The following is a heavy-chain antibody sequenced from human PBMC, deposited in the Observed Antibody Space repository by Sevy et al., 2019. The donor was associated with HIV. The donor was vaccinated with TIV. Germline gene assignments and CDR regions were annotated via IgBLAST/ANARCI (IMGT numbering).Heavy chain of an antibody. D-gene: IGHD5-18*01. Sequence: GGSLRLSCAASGFTFNSYGMHWVRQAPGKGLEWVADISYDGSNKYYADSVKGRFTISRDNSKNTLSLQMNSLRAEDTAVYYCAKDQGGYSYGLPGYYYYRMDVWGQGTTVTVSS. CDR2: ISYDGSNK. J-gene: IGHJ6*02. V-gene: IGHV3-30*18. CDR3: AKDQGGYSYGLPGYYYYRMDV. CDR1: GFTFNSYG.